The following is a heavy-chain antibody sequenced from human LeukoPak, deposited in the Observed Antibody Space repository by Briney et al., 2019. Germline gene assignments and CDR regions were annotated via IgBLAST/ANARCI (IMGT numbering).Heavy chain of an antibody. CDR2: IYSGGST. D-gene: IGHD5-12*01. CDR3: ARDPLGGYAPY. J-gene: IGHJ4*02. V-gene: IGHV3-66*01. Sequence: SGGSLRLSCAASGFTVSSNYMSWVRQAPGKGLEWVSVIYSGGSTYYADSVKGRFTISRDNSKNTLYLQMNGLRAEDTAVYYCARDPLGGYAPYWGQGTLVTVSS. CDR1: GFTVSSNY.